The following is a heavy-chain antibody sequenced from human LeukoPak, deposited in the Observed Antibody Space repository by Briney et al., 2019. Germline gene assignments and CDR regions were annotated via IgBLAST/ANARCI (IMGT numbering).Heavy chain of an antibody. CDR1: GGSISSSSYY. CDR3: ARRKKTLVDY. D-gene: IGHD2-2*01. V-gene: IGHV4-39*07. J-gene: IGHJ4*02. Sequence: SETLSLTCTVSGGSISSSSYYWGWIRQPPGKGLEWIGSIYYSGSTYYNPSLKSRVTISVDTSKNQFSLKLSSVTAADTAVYYCARRKKTLVDYWGQGTLVTVSS. CDR2: IYYSGST.